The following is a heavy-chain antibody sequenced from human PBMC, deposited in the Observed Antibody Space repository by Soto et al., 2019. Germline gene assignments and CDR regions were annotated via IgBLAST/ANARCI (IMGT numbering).Heavy chain of an antibody. CDR3: AISYGSGSYYPPQVDY. CDR1: GGSISSSSYY. Sequence: SETLSLTCTVSGGSISSSSYYWGWIRQPPGKGLEWIGSIYYSGSTYYNPSLKSRVTISVDTSKNQFSLKLSSVTAADTAVYYCAISYGSGSYYPPQVDYWGQGTLVTVSS. J-gene: IGHJ4*02. V-gene: IGHV4-39*01. D-gene: IGHD3-10*01. CDR2: IYYSGST.